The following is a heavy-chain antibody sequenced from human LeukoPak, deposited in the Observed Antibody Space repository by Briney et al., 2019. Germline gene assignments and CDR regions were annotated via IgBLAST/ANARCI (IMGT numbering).Heavy chain of an antibody. D-gene: IGHD6-13*01. Sequence: GASVKVSCKASGYTFTGYYMHWVRQAPGQGLEWMGWINPNSGGTNYAQKFQGRVTMTRDTSISTAYMELSRLRSDDTAVYYCARDRGIEQQLGNWFDPWGQGTLVTVSS. CDR2: INPNSGGT. J-gene: IGHJ5*02. CDR1: GYTFTGYY. V-gene: IGHV1-2*02. CDR3: ARDRGIEQQLGNWFDP.